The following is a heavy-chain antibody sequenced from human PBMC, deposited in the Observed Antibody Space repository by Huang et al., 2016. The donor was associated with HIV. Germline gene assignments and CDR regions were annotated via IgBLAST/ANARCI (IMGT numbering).Heavy chain of an antibody. Sequence: QVQLQESGPGLVKPSETLSLPCTVSGCSISGYFWNWIRQPPGRGLEWTGYLYYSGRTYYSPALKSRVTIVLDKSKNQFSLKLTSVTAADTAMYYCARFSSDKGAFDIWGQGTMVTVSS. D-gene: IGHD3-3*01. CDR1: GCSISGYF. CDR2: LYYSGRT. V-gene: IGHV4-59*12. J-gene: IGHJ3*02. CDR3: ARFSSDKGAFDI.